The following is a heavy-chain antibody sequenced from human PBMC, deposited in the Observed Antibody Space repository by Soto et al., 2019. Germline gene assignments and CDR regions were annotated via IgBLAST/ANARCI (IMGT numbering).Heavy chain of an antibody. V-gene: IGHV4-30-4*01. CDR3: ARSPKGLGNFDY. CDR1: GGSISSGGAYY. J-gene: IGHJ4*02. CDR2: IHYSGST. Sequence: SETLSLTCAVSGGSISSGGAYYWSWIRQSPGKGLEWIAYIHYSGSTYYNSSLKSRVTMSVGTAKNQFSLKVSSVTAADTAVYYCARSPKGLGNFDYWGQGTLVTVSS. D-gene: IGHD3-10*01.